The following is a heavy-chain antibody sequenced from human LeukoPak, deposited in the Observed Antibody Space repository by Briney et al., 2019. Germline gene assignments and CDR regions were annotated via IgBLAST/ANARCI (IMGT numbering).Heavy chain of an antibody. CDR2: IYYSGST. V-gene: IGHV4-59*08. J-gene: IGHJ3*01. Sequence: SESLSLTCTVSGGSISSYYWNWIRQPPGKGLEWTGYIYYSGSTNYNPSLKSRVTTLVDTSKNQFSLRLSSVTAADTAVYYCAREYSSSSGRRAFDFWGQGTMVTVSS. CDR1: GGSISSYY. D-gene: IGHD6-6*01. CDR3: AREYSSSSGRRAFDF.